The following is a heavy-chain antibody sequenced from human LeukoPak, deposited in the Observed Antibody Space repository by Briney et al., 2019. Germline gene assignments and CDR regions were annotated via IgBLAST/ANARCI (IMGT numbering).Heavy chain of an antibody. CDR2: IYAGDFDT. V-gene: IGHV5-51*01. D-gene: IGHD1-1*01. J-gene: IGHJ4*01. CDR1: GSIFSTHW. CDR3: ARGGDDEDQPNDVIEI. Sequence: GASLQISCKGSGSIFSTHWIGCVRPLRGKVLEWLGIIYAGDFDTRYSPSFQGQVTISVYRSINTAYLQWNSLKATDTAIYYCARGGDDEDQPNDVIEIWGQGTLVTVSS.